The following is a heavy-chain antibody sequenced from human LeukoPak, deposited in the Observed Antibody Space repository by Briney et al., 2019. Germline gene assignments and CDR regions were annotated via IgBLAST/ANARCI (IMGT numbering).Heavy chain of an antibody. CDR2: ISGSGSST. CDR3: AKNMYYYDSSGLFFDY. D-gene: IGHD3-22*01. CDR1: GFTFSSYA. Sequence: GGSLRLSCAASGFTFSSYAMSWVRQAPGKGLEWVSAISGSGSSTYYADSVKGRFTISRDNSKNTLYLQMNSLRAEDTAVYYCAKNMYYYDSSGLFFDYWGQGTLVTVSS. V-gene: IGHV3-23*01. J-gene: IGHJ4*02.